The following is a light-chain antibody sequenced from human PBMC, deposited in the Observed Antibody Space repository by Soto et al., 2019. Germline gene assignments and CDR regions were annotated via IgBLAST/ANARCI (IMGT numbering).Light chain of an antibody. J-gene: IGKJ1*01. Sequence: DIQMTQSPSTLCASIGDRVAITCRASDNIGPWVAWYQQKPGKAPKLLIYKASTLETGAPSRFAGSGSGTGFTLTITRLQPDDFATYYCQHYNSYSRTFGQGTKVDIK. V-gene: IGKV1-5*03. CDR1: DNIGPW. CDR3: QHYNSYSRT. CDR2: KAS.